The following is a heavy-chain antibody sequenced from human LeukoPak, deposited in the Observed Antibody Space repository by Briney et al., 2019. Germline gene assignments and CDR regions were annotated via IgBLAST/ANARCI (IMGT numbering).Heavy chain of an antibody. CDR2: GSGSGGST. CDR3: AKDKALMVRGVITVFDY. Sequence: GGSLRLSCAASGFTFSSYALSWVRQAPGKGLEWVSAGSGSGGSTYYADSVKGRFTISRDNSKNTLYLQMNSLRAEDTAVYYCAKDKALMVRGVITVFDYWGQGTLVTVSS. CDR1: GFTFSSYA. D-gene: IGHD3-10*01. J-gene: IGHJ4*02. V-gene: IGHV3-23*01.